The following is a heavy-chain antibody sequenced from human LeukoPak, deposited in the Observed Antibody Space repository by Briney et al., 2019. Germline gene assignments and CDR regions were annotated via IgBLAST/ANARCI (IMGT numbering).Heavy chain of an antibody. D-gene: IGHD2-21*02. J-gene: IGHJ5*01. CDR3: ARGESSYCSGGCYFAS. Sequence: GGSLRLSCAASGFTFDNFAMPWARQPRGRGWGWVSLISWDGGSTYYAASVKGRFTISRDNSKNSLYLQMNSLRAEDTAMYYCARGESSYCSGGCYFASWGQGTLVTISS. CDR1: GFTFDNFA. CDR2: ISWDGGST. V-gene: IGHV3-43D*03.